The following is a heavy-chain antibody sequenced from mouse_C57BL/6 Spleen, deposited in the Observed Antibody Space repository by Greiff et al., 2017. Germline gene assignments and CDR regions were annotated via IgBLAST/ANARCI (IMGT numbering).Heavy chain of an antibody. CDR2: INPNYGTT. Sequence: EVQLQQSGPELVKPGASVKISCKASGYSFTDYNMNWVKQSTGKSLEWIGVINPNYGTTSYNQKFKGKATLTVDQSSSTSYMQLNSLTSEDSAVYYCARSRNYYGSSYVDYAMDYWGQGTSVTVSS. CDR1: GYSFTDYN. J-gene: IGHJ4*01. CDR3: ARSRNYYGSSYVDYAMDY. D-gene: IGHD1-1*01. V-gene: IGHV1-39*01.